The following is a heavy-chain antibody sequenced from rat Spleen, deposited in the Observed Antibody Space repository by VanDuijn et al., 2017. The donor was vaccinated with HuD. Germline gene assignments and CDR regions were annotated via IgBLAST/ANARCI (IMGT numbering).Heavy chain of an antibody. CDR1: GFTLSNFP. Sequence: EVQLVESGGGLMQPGGSVKLSCAASGFTLSNFPMAWVRQAPTKGLEWVATISIISGSHYYRDSVKGRFTISRDNAKSTIYLKMNSLRYEDTATYYCTSLSMDAWGQGASVTVSS. V-gene: IGHV5-46*01. CDR3: TSLSMDA. CDR2: ISIISGSH. J-gene: IGHJ4*01.